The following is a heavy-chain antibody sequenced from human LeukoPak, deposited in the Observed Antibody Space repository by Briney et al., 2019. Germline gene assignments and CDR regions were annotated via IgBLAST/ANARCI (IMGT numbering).Heavy chain of an antibody. Sequence: SETLSLTCAFSGYSISIGYYWGWIRQPPGKGLEWVGNIYHTGSTYYNPSLKGRVTISGDTSKNQFSLTLSSVTAADTAVYYCARCQHYFDSSAYTRPYYFDYWGRGTLVTVSS. D-gene: IGHD3-22*01. V-gene: IGHV4-38-2*01. CDR3: ARCQHYFDSSAYTRPYYFDY. J-gene: IGHJ4*02. CDR1: GYSISIGYY. CDR2: IYHTGST.